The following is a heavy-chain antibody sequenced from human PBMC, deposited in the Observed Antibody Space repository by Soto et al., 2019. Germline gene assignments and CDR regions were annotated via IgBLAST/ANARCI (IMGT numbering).Heavy chain of an antibody. CDR2: TFYRSKWNN. D-gene: IGHD6-19*01. V-gene: IGHV6-1*01. J-gene: IGHJ3*02. Sequence: SQTLSLTCAISGDSVSSTSSAWNWIRQSPSRGLERLGRTFYRSKWNNDYAVSVKSRITINADTSKNHFSLQLNSVTPEDTAVYYCAHSSGWYPREAFDIWGQGTVVTVSS. CDR1: GDSVSSTSSA. CDR3: AHSSGWYPREAFDI.